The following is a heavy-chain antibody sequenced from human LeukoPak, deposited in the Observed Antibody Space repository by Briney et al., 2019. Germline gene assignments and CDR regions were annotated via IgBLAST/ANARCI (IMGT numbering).Heavy chain of an antibody. CDR2: ISGSGGST. CDR3: AKDKGEDTAMVTYFDY. V-gene: IGHV3-23*01. Sequence: GGSLRLSCAASGFTFSSYAMSWVRQAPGKGLEWVSAISGSGGSTYCADSVKGRFTISRDNSKNTLYLQMNSLRAEDTAVYYCAKDKGEDTAMVTYFDYWGQGTLVTVSS. J-gene: IGHJ4*02. D-gene: IGHD5-18*01. CDR1: GFTFSSYA.